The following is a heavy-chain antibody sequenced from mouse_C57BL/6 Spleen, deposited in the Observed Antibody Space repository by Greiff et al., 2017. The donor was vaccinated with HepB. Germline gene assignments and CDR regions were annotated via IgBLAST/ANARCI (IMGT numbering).Heavy chain of an antibody. J-gene: IGHJ2*01. CDR1: GFTFSDYY. V-gene: IGHV5-16*01. Sequence: EVQWVESEGGLVQPGSSMKLSCTASGFTFSDYYMAWVRQVPEKGLEWVANINYDGSSTYYLDSLKSRFIISRDNAKNILYLQMSSLKSEDTATYYCARGGNYFDYWGQGTTLTVSS. CDR3: ARGGNYFDY. CDR2: INYDGSST.